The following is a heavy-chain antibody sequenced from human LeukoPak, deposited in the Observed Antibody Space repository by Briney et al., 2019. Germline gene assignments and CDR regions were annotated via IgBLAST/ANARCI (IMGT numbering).Heavy chain of an antibody. D-gene: IGHD3-10*01. CDR3: ARHEPTGSGAFDI. V-gene: IGHV4-59*08. J-gene: IGHJ3*02. Sequence: SETLSLTCTVSGGSLSSFYWSWIRQPPGKGLEWIGYIYYSGSTSHNPSLKRRVTISVDTPKNQFSLKLSSVTVADTAVYYCARHEPTGSGAFDIWGQGTMVTVSS. CDR2: IYYSGST. CDR1: GGSLSSFY.